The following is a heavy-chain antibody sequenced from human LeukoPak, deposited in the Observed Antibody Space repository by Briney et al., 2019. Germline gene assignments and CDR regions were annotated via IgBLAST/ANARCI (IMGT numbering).Heavy chain of an antibody. CDR3: FANYCSGTNCYYN. Sequence: GGSLRLSCAASGFTFSGSAMHWVRQASGKGLEWVGRIRSKTNSYATAYAASVKGRFTISRDDSKNTAYVQMNSLKTEDAAVYYCFANYCSGTNCYYNWGQGTLVTVSS. J-gene: IGHJ4*02. CDR2: IRSKTNSYAT. V-gene: IGHV3-73*01. D-gene: IGHD2-15*01. CDR1: GFTFSGSA.